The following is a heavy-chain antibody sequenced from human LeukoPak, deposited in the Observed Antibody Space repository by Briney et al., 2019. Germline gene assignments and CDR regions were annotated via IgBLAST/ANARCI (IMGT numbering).Heavy chain of an antibody. D-gene: IGHD3-10*01. CDR1: GITISNYG. V-gene: IGHV3-23*01. CDR2: ISDSGGRT. Sequence: PRGSLRLSCTVSGITISNYGMSWVRQAPGKGLEWVAGISDSGGRTNYADSVKGRFTISRDNSKNTLYLQMNSLRAEDTALYFCAKSRGPGSHWFDPWGQGTLVTVSS. J-gene: IGHJ5*02. CDR3: AKSRGPGSHWFDP.